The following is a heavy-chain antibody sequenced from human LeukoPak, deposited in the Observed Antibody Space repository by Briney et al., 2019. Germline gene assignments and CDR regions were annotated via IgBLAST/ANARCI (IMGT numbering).Heavy chain of an antibody. D-gene: IGHD4-17*01. CDR1: GGTFSSYA. CDR3: ARGDYGDYDWFDP. CDR2: IIPIFGTA. V-gene: IGHV1-69*13. Sequence: SVKVSCTASGGTFSSYAISWVRQAPGQGLEWMGGIIPIFGTANYAQKFQGRVTITADESTSTAYMELSSLRSEDTAVYYCARGDYGDYDWFDPWGQGTLVTVSS. J-gene: IGHJ5*02.